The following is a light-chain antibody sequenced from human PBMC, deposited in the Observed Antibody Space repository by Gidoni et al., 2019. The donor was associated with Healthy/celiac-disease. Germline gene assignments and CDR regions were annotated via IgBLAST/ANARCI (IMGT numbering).Light chain of an antibody. CDR1: NIGSKS. CDR3: QVWDSSSDHPYVV. Sequence: SYVLTPPPSVSLPPGPTARITFGGNNIGSKSVHWYQQKPGQAPVLVVYDDSDRPSGIPERVSGSNSGNTATLTISRVEAGDEADYYCQVWDSSSDHPYVVFGGGTKLTVL. J-gene: IGLJ2*01. V-gene: IGLV3-21*02. CDR2: DDS.